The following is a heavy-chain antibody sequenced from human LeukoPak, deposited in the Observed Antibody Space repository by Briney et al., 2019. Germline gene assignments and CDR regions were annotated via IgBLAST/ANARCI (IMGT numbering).Heavy chain of an antibody. CDR2: ICFEGTNK. CDR3: ARDKLLEYGNWFDP. CDR1: GFTFSIYG. Sequence: PGGSLRLSCAASGFTFSIYGMHWVRQAPGKGLEWVALICFEGTNKYYADSVKGRFTISRDNSKNALYLQMNSLRVEDTAVYYCARDKLLEYGNWFDPWGQGILVTVSS. J-gene: IGHJ5*02. D-gene: IGHD1-1*01. V-gene: IGHV3-33*01.